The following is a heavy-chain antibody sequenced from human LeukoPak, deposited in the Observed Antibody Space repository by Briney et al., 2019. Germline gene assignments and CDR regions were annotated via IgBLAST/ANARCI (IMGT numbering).Heavy chain of an antibody. CDR1: GFTFNRYD. Sequence: GRSLRLSCAASGFTFNRYDMHWVRQAPGKGLEWVTIISYDGSNNYYVDSVKGRFNNSRDTSKNTLFLQMNGVRTEDTAVYYCARDTAISVTHYYFDYWGQGTLVTVSS. CDR2: ISYDGSNN. V-gene: IGHV3-30*03. CDR3: ARDTAISVTHYYFDY. D-gene: IGHD6-19*01. J-gene: IGHJ4*02.